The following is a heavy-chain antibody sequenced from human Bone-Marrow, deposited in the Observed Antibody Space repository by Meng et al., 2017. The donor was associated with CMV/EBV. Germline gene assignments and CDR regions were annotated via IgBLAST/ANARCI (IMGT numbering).Heavy chain of an antibody. Sequence: ELLQEWGAGQVHRSQTQSLTCTFGGGVISSGDYWGRGVRQPPGKGLEWIVYIYYRGSTYYNPSLKSRVTISVDTSKHHFSLKLSSVTAADTAVYSCARVLSGYFDYWGQGTLVTVSS. V-gene: IGHV4-30-4*01. J-gene: IGHJ4*02. CDR1: GGVISSGDYW. CDR2: IYYRGST. D-gene: IGHD2-15*01. CDR3: ARVLSGYFDY.